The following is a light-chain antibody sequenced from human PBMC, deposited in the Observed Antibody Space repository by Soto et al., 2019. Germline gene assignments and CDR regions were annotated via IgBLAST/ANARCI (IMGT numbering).Light chain of an antibody. J-gene: IGKJ1*01. V-gene: IGKV3-11*01. CDR1: ESLSSS. CDR2: DAS. Sequence: EIVLTQSPASLYLSPGDRATLSSRASESLSSSLACYQQKPGQAPRLLIYDASNRATVIPARFSGSGSGTDFTLTISSLETEDFEVYYCQERSNWPRTFGQGTNVEVK. CDR3: QERSNWPRT.